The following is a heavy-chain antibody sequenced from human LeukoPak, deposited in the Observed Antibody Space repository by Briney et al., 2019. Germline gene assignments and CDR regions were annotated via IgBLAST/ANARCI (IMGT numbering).Heavy chain of an antibody. CDR3: ASAGAYDPGMDV. Sequence: GESLKISCKGSGYSFISYWISWVRQMPGKGLEWMGRIDPSDSYTNYSPSFQGHVTISADKSISTAYLQWSSLKASDTAMYYCASAGAYDPGMDVWGQGTTVTVSS. CDR1: GYSFISYW. J-gene: IGHJ6*02. CDR2: IDPSDSYT. D-gene: IGHD3-3*01. V-gene: IGHV5-10-1*01.